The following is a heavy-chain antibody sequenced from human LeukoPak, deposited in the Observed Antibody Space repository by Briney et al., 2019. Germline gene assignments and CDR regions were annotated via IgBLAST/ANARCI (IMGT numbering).Heavy chain of an antibody. V-gene: IGHV4-34*01. CDR2: INHSGST. D-gene: IGHD5-18*01. CDR3: ARIPDTAMVRACWVRVYAFDI. J-gene: IGHJ3*02. CDR1: GGSFSGYY. Sequence: SETLSLTCAVYGGSFSGYYWSWIRQPQGKGLEWIGEINHSGSTNYNPSLKGRVTISVDTSKNQFSLKLSSVTAADTAVYYCARIPDTAMVRACWVRVYAFDIWGQGTMVTVSS.